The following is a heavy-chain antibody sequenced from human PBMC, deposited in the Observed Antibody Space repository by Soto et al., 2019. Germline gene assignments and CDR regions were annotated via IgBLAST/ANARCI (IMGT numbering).Heavy chain of an antibody. D-gene: IGHD3-10*01. CDR2: IHSSGNL. CDR3: ARDVGKNY. J-gene: IGHJ4*02. Sequence: SGTLSLTCSVSGASVSSYYLSWFRQPVGKGLEWIGRIHSSGNLNYNPSLESRVTMSLDTSKNQFSLRLSSLTAADTALYLCARDVGKNYWGQGTRVTVSS. V-gene: IGHV4-4*07. CDR1: GASVSSYY.